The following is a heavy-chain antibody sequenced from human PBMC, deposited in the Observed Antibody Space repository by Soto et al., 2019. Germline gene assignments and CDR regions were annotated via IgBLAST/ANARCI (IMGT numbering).Heavy chain of an antibody. CDR3: AKGAVTTSLYYFDY. CDR1: GFTFSTYG. Sequence: QVQLVESGGGVAQPGRSLRLSCAASGFTFSTYGVHWVRQAPGKGLEWVAVISSDGSEKYYAGSVKGRVSISRDNSKSTLYLQMDSLRAEDTAVYYCAKGAVTTSLYYFDYWGQGTLVTVSS. D-gene: IGHD4-17*01. V-gene: IGHV3-30*18. J-gene: IGHJ4*02. CDR2: ISSDGSEK.